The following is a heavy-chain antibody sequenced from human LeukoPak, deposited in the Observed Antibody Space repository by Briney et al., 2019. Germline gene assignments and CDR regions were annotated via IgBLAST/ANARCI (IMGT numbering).Heavy chain of an antibody. CDR1: GFTFSSYG. J-gene: IGHJ4*02. Sequence: GGSLRLSCAASGFTFSSYGMHWVRQAPGKGLEWVAVISYDGSNKYYADSVKGRFTTSRDNSKNTLYLQMNSLRAEDTAVYYCAKASRAGDDTFDYWGQGTLVTVSS. CDR2: ISYDGSNK. CDR3: AKASRAGDDTFDY. D-gene: IGHD3-10*01. V-gene: IGHV3-30*18.